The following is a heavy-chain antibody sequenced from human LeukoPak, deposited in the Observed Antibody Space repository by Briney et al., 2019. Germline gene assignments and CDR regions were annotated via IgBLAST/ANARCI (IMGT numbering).Heavy chain of an antibody. J-gene: IGHJ4*02. V-gene: IGHV1-2*02. D-gene: IGHD2-2*01. CDR2: IDPNSGGT. CDR3: TRGAGTSWFDY. CDR1: GYTFTGYY. Sequence: ASVKVSCKASGYTFTGYYMHWVRQAPGQGLEWMGWIDPNSGGTNYAQNFQGRVTMTRDTSISTAYMELSSLTSDDTAVYYCTRGAGTSWFDYWGQGSLVTVSS.